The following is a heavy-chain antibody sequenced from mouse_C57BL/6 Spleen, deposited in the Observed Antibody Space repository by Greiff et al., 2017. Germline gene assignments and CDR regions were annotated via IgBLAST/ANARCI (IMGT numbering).Heavy chain of an antibody. CDR1: GYTFTSYW. CDR3: ARSGDYYGSSSHWYFDV. J-gene: IGHJ1*03. V-gene: IGHV1-64*01. CDR2: IHPNSGST. Sequence: QVQLKEPGAELVKPGASVKLSCKASGYTFTSYWMHWVKQRPGQGLEWIGMIHPNSGSTNYNEKFKSKATLTVDKSSSTAYMQLSSLTSEDSAVYYCARSGDYYGSSSHWYFDVWGTGTTVTVSS. D-gene: IGHD1-1*01.